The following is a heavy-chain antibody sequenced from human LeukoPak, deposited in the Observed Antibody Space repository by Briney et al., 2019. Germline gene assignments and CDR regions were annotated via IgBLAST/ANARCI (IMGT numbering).Heavy chain of an antibody. CDR1: GFTFSSYW. D-gene: IGHD1-26*01. Sequence: GGSLRLSCAASGFTFSSYWMNWARQAPGKGLEWVASINHNGNVNYYVDSVKGRFTISRDNAKNSLYLQMSNLRAEDTAVYYCARERIVGAPDAFDIWGQGTMVTVSS. V-gene: IGHV3-7*03. J-gene: IGHJ3*02. CDR3: ARERIVGAPDAFDI. CDR2: INHNGNVN.